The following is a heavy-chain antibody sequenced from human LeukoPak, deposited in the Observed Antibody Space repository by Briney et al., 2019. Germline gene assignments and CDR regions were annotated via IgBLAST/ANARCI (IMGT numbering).Heavy chain of an antibody. CDR3: ARHQRFLGINWFDP. CDR1: GYSFTSYW. J-gene: IGHJ5*02. Sequence: GESLKISCQGSGYSFTSYWIGWVRQMPGKGLEWMGIIYPGGSDTRYSPSFQGQVTISADKSISTAYLQWSSLKASDTAIYYCARHQRFLGINWFDPWGQGTLVTVSS. D-gene: IGHD3-3*01. V-gene: IGHV5-51*01. CDR2: IYPGGSDT.